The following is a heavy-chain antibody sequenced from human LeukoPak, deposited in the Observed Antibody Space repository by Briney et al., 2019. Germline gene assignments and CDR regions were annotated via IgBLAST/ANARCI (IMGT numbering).Heavy chain of an antibody. Sequence: PGGSLRLSCAASGFTFSSYAMSWVRQAPGKGLEWVSAISGSGGSTYYADSVKGRFTISRDNSKNTLYLQMNSLRAEDTAVYYCARYSSDWGTPDYWGQGTLVTVSS. V-gene: IGHV3-23*01. J-gene: IGHJ4*02. CDR1: GFTFSSYA. CDR2: ISGSGGST. CDR3: ARYSSDWGTPDY. D-gene: IGHD6-19*01.